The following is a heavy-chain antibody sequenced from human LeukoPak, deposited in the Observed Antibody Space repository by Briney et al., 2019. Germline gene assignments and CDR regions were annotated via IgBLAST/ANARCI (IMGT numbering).Heavy chain of an antibody. CDR2: IIPIFGTA. Sequence: SVKVSCKASGGTFSSYAISWVRQAPGQGLEWMGGIIPIFGTANYAQKFQGRVTITADEATSTAYMELSSLRSEDTAVYYCARSIIGSSPPNWFDPWGQGTLVTVSS. CDR1: GGTFSSYA. CDR3: ARSIIGSSPPNWFDP. J-gene: IGHJ5*02. D-gene: IGHD6-13*01. V-gene: IGHV1-69*13.